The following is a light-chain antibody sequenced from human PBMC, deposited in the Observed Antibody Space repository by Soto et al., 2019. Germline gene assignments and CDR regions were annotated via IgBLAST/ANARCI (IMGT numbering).Light chain of an antibody. Sequence: DIQMTQSPSTLPASVGDRVTITCRANQSISTWLAWYQQKPGKAPNLLIYKASRLETGVPSRFSGSGSGTEFTLTISSLQPDDFATYYCQHADSFPLITFGQGTRLEI. CDR1: QSISTW. CDR3: QHADSFPLIT. J-gene: IGKJ5*01. CDR2: KAS. V-gene: IGKV1-5*03.